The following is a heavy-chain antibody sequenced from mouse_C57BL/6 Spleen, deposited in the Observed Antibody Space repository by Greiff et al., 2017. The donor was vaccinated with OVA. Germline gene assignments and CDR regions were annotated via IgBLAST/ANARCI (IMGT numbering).Heavy chain of an antibody. Sequence: QVQLQQPGAELVMPGASVKLSCKASGYTFTSYWMHWVKQRPGQGLEWIGEIDPSDSYTNYNQKFKGKSTLTVAKSSSTAYMQLSSLTSEDSAFYYCARSGIYYYGSSPLYYAMDYWGQGTSVTVSS. V-gene: IGHV1-69*01. CDR2: IDPSDSYT. J-gene: IGHJ4*01. CDR1: GYTFTSYW. CDR3: ARSGIYYYGSSPLYYAMDY. D-gene: IGHD1-1*01.